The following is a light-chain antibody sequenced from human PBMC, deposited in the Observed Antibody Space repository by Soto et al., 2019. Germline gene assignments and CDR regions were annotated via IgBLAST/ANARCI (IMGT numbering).Light chain of an antibody. CDR2: GAS. CDR3: QQYNNWPPIT. Sequence: ETVVTQSPATLSFCPLERTTLSCRASQSVSSKLAGYQQKPGQAPRLLIYGASTRATGIPARFSGSGSGTEFTLTISSLQSEDFAVYYCQQYNNWPPITFGQGTRLEIK. CDR1: QSVSSK. V-gene: IGKV3-15*01. J-gene: IGKJ5*01.